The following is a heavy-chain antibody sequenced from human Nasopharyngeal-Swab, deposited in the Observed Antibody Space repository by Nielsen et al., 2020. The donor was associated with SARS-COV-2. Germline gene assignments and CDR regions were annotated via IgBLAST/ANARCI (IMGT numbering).Heavy chain of an antibody. J-gene: IGHJ6*03. CDR2: INHSGST. V-gene: IGHV4-34*01. D-gene: IGHD1-26*01. CDR3: ARVSWEGSYYYYYMDV. Sequence: WIRQPPGKGLEWIREINHSGSTNYNPSLKSRVTISVDTSKNQFSLKLSSVTAADTAVYYCARVSWEGSYYYYYMDVWGKGTTVTVSS.